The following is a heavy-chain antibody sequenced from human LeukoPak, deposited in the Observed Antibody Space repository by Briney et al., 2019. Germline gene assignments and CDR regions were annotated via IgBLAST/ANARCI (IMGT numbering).Heavy chain of an antibody. V-gene: IGHV4-38-2*02. Sequence: SETLSLTGTVSGYSISTSYYWGWIRQPPGKGLEWIGSIYHSGNTDYNPSLKSRVTISVDTSKNQFSLKLNSVTAADTAVYYCARAGYGDSDFDYWGQGTLVTVSS. J-gene: IGHJ4*02. CDR1: GYSISTSYY. CDR2: IYHSGNT. D-gene: IGHD4-17*01. CDR3: ARAGYGDSDFDY.